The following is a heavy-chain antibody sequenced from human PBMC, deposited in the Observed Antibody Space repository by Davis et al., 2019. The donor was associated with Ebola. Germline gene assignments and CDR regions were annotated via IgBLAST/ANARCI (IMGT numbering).Heavy chain of an antibody. D-gene: IGHD2-21*01. J-gene: IGHJ5*02. CDR2: INHSGST. Sequence: GSLRLSCAASGFTFSSYGMHWVRQPPGKGLEWIGEINHSGSTNYNPSLKSRVTISVDTSKNQFSLKLSAVTAADTAVYYCARGPHDRAIVVVIAQRPW. V-gene: IGHV4-34*01. CDR3: ARGPHDRAIVVVIAQRP. CDR1: GFTFSSYG.